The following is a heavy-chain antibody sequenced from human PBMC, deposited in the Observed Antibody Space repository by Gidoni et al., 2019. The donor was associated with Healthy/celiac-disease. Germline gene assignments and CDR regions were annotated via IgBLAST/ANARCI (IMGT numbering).Heavy chain of an antibody. CDR3: AKDRRDYDSSGPDAFDI. V-gene: IGHV3-23*01. J-gene: IGHJ3*02. Sequence: EVQLLESGGGLVQPGGSLRLSCAASGFTLSSYAMLWVRQAQGKGLEGVSAISGSGGSTDYADSVKVRFTISRDNSKNTLYLQMNSLRAEDTAVYYCAKDRRDYDSSGPDAFDIWGQGTMVTVSS. CDR2: ISGSGGST. CDR1: GFTLSSYA. D-gene: IGHD3-22*01.